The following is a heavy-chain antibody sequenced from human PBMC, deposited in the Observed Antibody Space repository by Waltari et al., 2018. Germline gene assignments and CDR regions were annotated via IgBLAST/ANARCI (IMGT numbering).Heavy chain of an antibody. D-gene: IGHD3-16*01. CDR2: IIPILGIA. CDR1: GGTFSSYA. J-gene: IGHJ4*02. CDR3: ARDLGRLQNHKPFDY. V-gene: IGHV1-69*04. Sequence: QVQLVQSGAEVKKPGSSVKVSCKASGGTFSSYAISWVRQAPGQGLEWMGGIIPILGIANYAQKFQGRVTITADESTSTAYMELSSLRSEDTAVYYCARDLGRLQNHKPFDYWGQGTLVTVSS.